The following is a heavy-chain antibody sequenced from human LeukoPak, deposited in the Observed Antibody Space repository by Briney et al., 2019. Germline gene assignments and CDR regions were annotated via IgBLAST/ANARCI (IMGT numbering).Heavy chain of an antibody. D-gene: IGHD3-10*01. V-gene: IGHV4-30-4*08. Sequence: SETLSLTCTVSGGSISSGDYYWSWIRQPPGKGLEWIGYTYYSGSTYYNPSLKSRVTISVDTSKNQFSLKLSSVTAADTAVYYCARDTSRRITMVRGVIGLWGQGTLVTVSS. J-gene: IGHJ4*02. CDR2: TYYSGST. CDR1: GGSISSGDYY. CDR3: ARDTSRRITMVRGVIGL.